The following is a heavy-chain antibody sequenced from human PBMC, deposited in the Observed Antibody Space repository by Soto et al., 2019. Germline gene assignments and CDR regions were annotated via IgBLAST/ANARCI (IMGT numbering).Heavy chain of an antibody. CDR1: GGSIRSGTYY. Sequence: SETLSLTCTVSGGSIRSGTYYWNWIRQHPGKGLEWIGYIYHSGSTYYNPSLESRVSISLDASKNNFSLKLSSVTAADTAVYYCARETYGDYVGYFDPWGQGTLVTVSS. CDR2: IYHSGST. CDR3: ARETYGDYVGYFDP. V-gene: IGHV4-31*03. D-gene: IGHD4-17*01. J-gene: IGHJ5*02.